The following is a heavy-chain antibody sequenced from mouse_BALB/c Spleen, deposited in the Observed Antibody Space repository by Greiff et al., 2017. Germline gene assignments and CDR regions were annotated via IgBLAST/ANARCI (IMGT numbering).Heavy chain of an antibody. CDR3: ARHYGSSYVDWFAY. Sequence: VKLQESGAELVRPGSSVKISCKASGYAFSSYWMNWVKQRPGQGLEWIGQIYPGDGDTNYNGKFKGKATLTADKSSSTAYMQLSSLTSEDSAVYFCARHYGSSYVDWFAYWGQGTLGTVSA. CDR1: GYAFSSYW. D-gene: IGHD1-1*01. J-gene: IGHJ3*01. V-gene: IGHV1-80*01. CDR2: IYPGDGDT.